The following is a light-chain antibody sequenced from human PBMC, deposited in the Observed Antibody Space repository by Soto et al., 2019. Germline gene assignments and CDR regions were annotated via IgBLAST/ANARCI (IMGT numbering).Light chain of an antibody. CDR2: WAS. V-gene: IGKV4-1*01. CDR3: QQYYSTIT. J-gene: IGKJ5*01. CDR1: QSVLYSSNNKNY. Sequence: DVVMTQSPDSLAVSVGERATINCKSSQSVLYSSNNKNYLAWYQQKPGQPPKLLIYWASTRESGVPDRFSGSGSGTDFTLTISSLQAEDVAVYYCQQYYSTITFGQGTRLENK.